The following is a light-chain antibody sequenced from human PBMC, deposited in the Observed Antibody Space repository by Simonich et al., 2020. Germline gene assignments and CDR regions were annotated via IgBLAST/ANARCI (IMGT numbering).Light chain of an antibody. Sequence: DLVMTQSPDSLAVSLGERATLNCKSILSVLYSSNNKNYLAWYQQKPGQPPKLLIYWASTRESGVPDRFSGSGSGTDFTLTISSLQAEDVAVYYCQQYYSTPYTFGQGTKLEIK. CDR2: WAS. CDR1: LSVLYSSNNKNY. CDR3: QQYYSTPYT. V-gene: IGKV4-1*01. J-gene: IGKJ2*01.